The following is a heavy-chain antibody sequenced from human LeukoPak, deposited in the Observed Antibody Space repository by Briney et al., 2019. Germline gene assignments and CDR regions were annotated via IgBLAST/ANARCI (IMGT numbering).Heavy chain of an antibody. CDR2: IYYSGST. Sequence: SETLSPTCTVSGGSISSSSYYWGWIRQPPGKGLEWIGSIYYSGSTYYNPSLKSRVTISVDTSKNQFSLKLSSVAAADTAVYYCARPFTPVAVAGAFDIWGQGTMVTVSS. CDR3: ARPFTPVAVAGAFDI. V-gene: IGHV4-39*01. CDR1: GGSISSSSYY. J-gene: IGHJ3*02. D-gene: IGHD6-19*01.